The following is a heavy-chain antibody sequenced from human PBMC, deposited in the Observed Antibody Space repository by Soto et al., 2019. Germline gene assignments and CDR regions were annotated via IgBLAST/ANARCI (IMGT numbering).Heavy chain of an antibody. J-gene: IGHJ4*02. D-gene: IGHD2-15*01. CDR2: IYFSGST. CDR3: ARSAGNAGRFSEY. CDR1: GDSMNPYY. Sequence: TLSLTCTVSGDSMNPYYWSWIRQPPGKGLEWIGYIYFSGSTNFNPSLKSRVTLSLDTSKRQFFLKLTSVTAADTAVYYCARSAGNAGRFSEYWGQGTLVTVSS. V-gene: IGHV4-59*01.